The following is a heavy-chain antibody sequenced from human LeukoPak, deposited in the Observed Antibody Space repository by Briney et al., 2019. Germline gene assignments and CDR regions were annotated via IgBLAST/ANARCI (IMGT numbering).Heavy chain of an antibody. CDR1: GYTFTSYG. J-gene: IGHJ5*02. Sequence: ASVKVSCKASGYTFTSYGISWVRQAPGQGLEWMGWISAYNGNTNYAQKLQGRVTMTTDTSTSTAYMELRSLRSDDTAVYYCATSYSSGYPNWFDPWGQGTLVTVSS. V-gene: IGHV1-18*01. D-gene: IGHD3-22*01. CDR2: ISAYNGNT. CDR3: ATSYSSGYPNWFDP.